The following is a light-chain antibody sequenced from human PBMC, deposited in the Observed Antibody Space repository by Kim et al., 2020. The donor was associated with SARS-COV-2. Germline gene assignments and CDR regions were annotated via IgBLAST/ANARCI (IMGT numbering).Light chain of an antibody. V-gene: IGKV1-27*01. CDR3: QKYNSAPWT. J-gene: IGKJ1*01. CDR1: QDIVNS. Sequence: DIQMTQSPSSLSASVGDRVTITCRASQDIVNSLAWYQQKPGKVPQVLIYAASTLQSGVPSRFSGSGSGTEFTLTIGSLQTEDVATYYCQKYNSAPWTFGPGTKVDIK. CDR2: AAS.